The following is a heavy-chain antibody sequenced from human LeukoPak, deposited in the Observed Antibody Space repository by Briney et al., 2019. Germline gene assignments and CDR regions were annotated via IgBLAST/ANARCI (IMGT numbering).Heavy chain of an antibody. CDR1: GGSTSSGGYY. J-gene: IGHJ4*02. Sequence: PSQTLSLTCTVSGGSTSSGGYYWSWIRQHPGKGLKWIGYIYYSGSTYYNPSLKSRVTISVDTSKNQFSLKLSSVTAADTAVYYCARAIPSDYGDYVDYWGQGTLVTVSS. V-gene: IGHV4-31*03. D-gene: IGHD4-17*01. CDR2: IYYSGST. CDR3: ARAIPSDYGDYVDY.